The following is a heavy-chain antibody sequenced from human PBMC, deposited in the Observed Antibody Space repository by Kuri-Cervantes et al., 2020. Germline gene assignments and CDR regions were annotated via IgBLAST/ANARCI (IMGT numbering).Heavy chain of an antibody. D-gene: IGHD6-13*01. CDR3: ARDGGSSWYVDAFDI. CDR1: GGSISSGDYY. V-gene: IGHV4-30-4*08. J-gene: IGHJ3*02. CDR2: IYYSGST. Sequence: SETLSLTCTVSGGSISSGDYYWSWIRQPPGKGLEWIGYIYYSGSTYYNPSLKRRVTISVDTSKNQFSLKLTSVTAADTAVYYCARDGGSSWYVDAFDIWGQGTMVTVSS.